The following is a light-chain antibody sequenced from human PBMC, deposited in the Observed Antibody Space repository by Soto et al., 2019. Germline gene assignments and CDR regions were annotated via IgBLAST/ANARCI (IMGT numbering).Light chain of an antibody. J-gene: IGKJ4*01. CDR2: DAS. Sequence: EIVLTQSPATLSLSPGERATLSCRASQSVSSYLAWYQQKPGQAPRLLIYDASNKATGIPARFSGSGSGTDFTLTINRLEPEDFAVYYCQQRSNWGVTFGGGTKVEIK. CDR3: QQRSNWGVT. CDR1: QSVSSY. V-gene: IGKV3-11*01.